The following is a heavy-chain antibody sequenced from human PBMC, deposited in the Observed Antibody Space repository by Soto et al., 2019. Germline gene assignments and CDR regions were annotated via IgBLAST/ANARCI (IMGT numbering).Heavy chain of an antibody. CDR3: ARLCYDFWSGSSYYYYYGMDV. J-gene: IGHJ6*02. V-gene: IGHV4-30-4*08. CDR1: DGSSSSGDYY. Sequence: CVPGSVSDGSSSSGDYYWSWIRQVPGKGLEWIGYIYYSGSTYYNPSLKSRVTISVDTSKNQFSLKLSSVTAADTAVYYCARLCYDFWSGSSYYYYYGMDVWGQGTTVTVSS. D-gene: IGHD3-3*01. CDR2: IYYSGST.